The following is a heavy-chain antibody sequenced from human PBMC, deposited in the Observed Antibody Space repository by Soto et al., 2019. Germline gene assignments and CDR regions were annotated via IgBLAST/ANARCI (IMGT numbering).Heavy chain of an antibody. CDR1: GFTFSNYA. J-gene: IGHJ4*02. CDR3: ATGPLRLDYFDY. V-gene: IGHV3-23*01. Sequence: EVQLLESGGGLVQPGGSLRLSCAASGFTFSNYAMNWVRQAPGKGLEWVSAISGSGSTYYADSVKGRFTIATDNSKNTLYLQINRLKAADTSVYYCATGPLRLDYFDYWGQGTLVTVSS. CDR2: ISGSGST. D-gene: IGHD5-12*01.